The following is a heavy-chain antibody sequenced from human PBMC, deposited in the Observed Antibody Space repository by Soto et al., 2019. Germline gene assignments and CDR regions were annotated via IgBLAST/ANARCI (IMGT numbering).Heavy chain of an antibody. D-gene: IGHD3-9*01. CDR3: ARAASQYFDLLAAFHP. V-gene: IGHV4-61*01. CDR2: IYYTGAT. Sequence: SSETLSLTCTVSGDPPSSGSYYWSWIRQSPGKRLEWIAYIYYTGATKYNPSLKSRVTISVDTSKNQFSLRLTSVTAADTAVYYCARAASQYFDLLAAFHPWGQGTLVTVSS. CDR1: GDPPSSGSYY. J-gene: IGHJ5*02.